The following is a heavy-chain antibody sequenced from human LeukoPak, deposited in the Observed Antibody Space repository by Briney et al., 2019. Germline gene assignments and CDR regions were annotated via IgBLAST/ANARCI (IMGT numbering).Heavy chain of an antibody. CDR2: ISYDGSNK. CDR3: AKDPEWIQLWSYYYYGMDV. CDR1: GFTFSSYG. Sequence: PGRSLRLSCAASGFTFSSYGMHWVRQAPGKGLEWVAVISYDGSNKYYADSVKGRFTISRDNSKNTLYLQMNSLRAEGTAVYYCAKDPEWIQLWSYYYYGMDVWGQGTTVTVSS. V-gene: IGHV3-30*18. J-gene: IGHJ6*02. D-gene: IGHD5-18*01.